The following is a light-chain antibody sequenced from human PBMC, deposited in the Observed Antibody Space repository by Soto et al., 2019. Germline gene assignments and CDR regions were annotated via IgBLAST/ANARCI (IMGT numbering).Light chain of an antibody. J-gene: IGLJ2*01. CDR3: CSYAGTYPVV. CDR1: SSDVGDYNY. V-gene: IGLV2-11*01. Sequence: QSALTQPRSVSESPGQSVTISCTGPSSDVGDYNYVSWYQQHPVKAPKLMIFDVSKRPSGVPDRFSGSKSGNTASLTISGLQAEDEADYYCCSYAGTYPVVFGGGTKLTVL. CDR2: DVS.